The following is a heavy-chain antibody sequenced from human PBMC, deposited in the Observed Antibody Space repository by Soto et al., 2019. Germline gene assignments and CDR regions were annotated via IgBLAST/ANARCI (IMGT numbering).Heavy chain of an antibody. V-gene: IGHV1-69*13. J-gene: IGHJ6*02. CDR3: ARDSNPWIQLWLSYGMDV. D-gene: IGHD5-18*01. CDR1: GGTFSSYA. CDR2: IIPIFGTA. Sequence: GASVKVYCKASGGTFSSYAISWVRQAPGQGLEWMGGIIPIFGTANYAQKFQGRVTITADESTSTAYMELSSLRSEDTAVYYCARDSNPWIQLWLSYGMDVWGQGTTVTVSS.